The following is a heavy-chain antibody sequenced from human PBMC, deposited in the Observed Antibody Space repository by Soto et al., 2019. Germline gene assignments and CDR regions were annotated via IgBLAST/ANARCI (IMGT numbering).Heavy chain of an antibody. CDR1: GGSISSTQW. Sequence: QVHLQESGPGLVNPSGTVSLTCAVSGGSISSTQWWTWVRQPPGKGLEWIGETHHSCNTIDNPSLNSRVTISLDKSKNQFSLKLTSVTAADTAVYYCARDANFGSENSKFWAFDFWGQGTVVTVS. CDR3: ARDANFGSENSKFWAFDF. CDR2: THHSCNT. D-gene: IGHD3-10*01. V-gene: IGHV4-4*02. J-gene: IGHJ3*01.